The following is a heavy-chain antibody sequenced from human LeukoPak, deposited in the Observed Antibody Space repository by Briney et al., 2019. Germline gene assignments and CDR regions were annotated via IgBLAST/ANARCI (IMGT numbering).Heavy chain of an antibody. V-gene: IGHV3-30*18. Sequence: GGSLRLSCAASGFTFSNAWMSWVRQAPGKGLEWMAVISYDGSNKYYADSVKGRFTISRDNSKNTLYLQMNSLRAEDTAVYYCAKDPGYSSGWLDHWGQGNLVTVSS. J-gene: IGHJ4*02. CDR3: AKDPGYSSGWLDH. CDR2: ISYDGSNK. D-gene: IGHD6-19*01. CDR1: GFTFSNAW.